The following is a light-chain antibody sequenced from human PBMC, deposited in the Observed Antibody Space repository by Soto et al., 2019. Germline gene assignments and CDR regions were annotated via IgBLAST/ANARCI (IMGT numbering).Light chain of an antibody. CDR3: QQRSNWPPRIT. CDR1: QSVSSY. V-gene: IGKV3-11*01. Sequence: VFTQSQATLYLSPGERATRSCRAIQSVSSYLAWYQQIPGQAPRLLIYDASNRATGIPARFSGSGSGTDFTLTISILEPEDFAVYVCQQRSNWPPRITFGQGTRLEIK. CDR2: DAS. J-gene: IGKJ5*01.